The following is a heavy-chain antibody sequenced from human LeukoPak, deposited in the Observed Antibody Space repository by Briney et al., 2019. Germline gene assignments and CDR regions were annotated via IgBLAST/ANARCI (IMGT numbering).Heavy chain of an antibody. Sequence: ASVKVSCKASRGTFSSYAISWVRQAPGQGLEWMGRIIPILGIANYAQKFQGRVTITADKSTSTAYMELSSLRSEDTAVYYCARARCSSTSCYIDYWGQGTLVTVSS. CDR2: IIPILGIA. J-gene: IGHJ4*02. CDR1: RGTFSSYA. V-gene: IGHV1-69*04. D-gene: IGHD2-2*02. CDR3: ARARCSSTSCYIDY.